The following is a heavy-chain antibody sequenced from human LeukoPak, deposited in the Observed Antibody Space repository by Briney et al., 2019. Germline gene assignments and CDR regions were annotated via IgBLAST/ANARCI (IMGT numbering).Heavy chain of an antibody. CDR3: ARDFGSGWTEDAFDI. J-gene: IGHJ3*02. D-gene: IGHD6-19*01. CDR2: IIPIFGTA. CDR1: GGTFSSYA. Sequence: SVKVSCKASGGTFSSYAISWVRQAPGQGLEWMGRIIPIFGTANYAQKFQGRVTITTDGSTSTAYMELSSLRSEDTAVYYCARDFGSGWTEDAFDIWGQGTMVTVSS. V-gene: IGHV1-69*05.